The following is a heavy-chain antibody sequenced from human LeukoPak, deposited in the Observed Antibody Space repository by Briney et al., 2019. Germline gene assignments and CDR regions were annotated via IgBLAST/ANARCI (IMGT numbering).Heavy chain of an antibody. CDR3: AREDRDYLIDY. CDR1: GGTFSSYA. V-gene: IGHV1-69*04. D-gene: IGHD4-17*01. CDR2: IIPILGIA. Sequence: SVNVSCKASGGTFSSYAISWVRQAPGQGLEWMGRIIPILGIANYAQKFQGRVTITADKSTSTAYMELSSLRSEDTAVYYCAREDRDYLIDYWGQGTLVTVSS. J-gene: IGHJ4*02.